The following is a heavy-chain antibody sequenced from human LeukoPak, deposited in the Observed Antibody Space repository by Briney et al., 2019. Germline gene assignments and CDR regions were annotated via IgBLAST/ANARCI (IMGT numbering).Heavy chain of an antibody. CDR2: IYTSGST. J-gene: IGHJ6*03. D-gene: IGHD6-13*01. Sequence: PSQTLSLTCTVSGGSISSGSYYWSWIRQPAGKGLEWIGRIYTSGSTNYNPSLKSRVTISVDTSKNQFSLKLSSVTAADTAVYYCARLKKGAAGTKNYYYYMDVWGKGTTVTVSS. CDR1: GGSISSGSYY. V-gene: IGHV4-61*02. CDR3: ARLKKGAAGTKNYYYYMDV.